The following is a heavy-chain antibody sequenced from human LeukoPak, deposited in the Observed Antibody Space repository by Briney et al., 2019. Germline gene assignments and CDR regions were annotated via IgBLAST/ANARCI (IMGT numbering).Heavy chain of an antibody. V-gene: IGHV1-24*01. Sequence: ASVKVSCTFSGYTLTELSMHWVRQAPGKGLEWMGGFDPEDGETIYAQKFQGRVTMTEDTSTDTAYMELSSLRSEDTAVYYCATDYATLRAFDIWGQGTMVTVSS. D-gene: IGHD1-1*01. CDR1: GYTLTELS. CDR3: ATDYATLRAFDI. CDR2: FDPEDGET. J-gene: IGHJ3*02.